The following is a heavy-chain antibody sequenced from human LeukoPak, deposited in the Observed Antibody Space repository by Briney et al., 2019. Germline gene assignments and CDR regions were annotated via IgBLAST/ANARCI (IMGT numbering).Heavy chain of an antibody. J-gene: IGHJ4*02. Sequence: SETLSLTCAVYGGSFSGYYWSWIRQPPGKGLEWIGEINHSGSTNYNPSLKSRVTISVDTSKNQLSLKLSSVTAADTAVYYCARGKIADDSSGYYSDYWGQGTLVTVSS. V-gene: IGHV4-34*01. CDR2: INHSGST. CDR1: GGSFSGYY. D-gene: IGHD3-22*01. CDR3: ARGKIADDSSGYYSDY.